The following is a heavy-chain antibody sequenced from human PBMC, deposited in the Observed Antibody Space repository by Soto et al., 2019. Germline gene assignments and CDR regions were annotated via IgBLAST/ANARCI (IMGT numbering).Heavy chain of an antibody. D-gene: IGHD3-10*01. CDR1: GLTFSSYA. J-gene: IGHJ5*02. CDR2: ISYDGSNK. Sequence: GGSLRLSCAASGLTFSSYAMHWVRQAPGKGLEWVAVISYDGSNKYYADSVKGRFTISRDNSKNTLYLQMNSLRAEDTAVYYCARDGFDRMLPNWFDPWGQGTLVTVSS. CDR3: ARDGFDRMLPNWFDP. V-gene: IGHV3-30-3*01.